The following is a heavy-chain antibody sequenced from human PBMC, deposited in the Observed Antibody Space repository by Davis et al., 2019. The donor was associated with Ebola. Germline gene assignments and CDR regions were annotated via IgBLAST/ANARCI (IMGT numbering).Heavy chain of an antibody. J-gene: IGHJ4*02. CDR2: IYYSGST. V-gene: IGHV4-39*01. CDR3: ARLDSGSYPDY. CDR1: GGSISSSSYY. D-gene: IGHD1-26*01. Sequence: MPGGSLRLSCTVSGGSISSSSYYWGWIRQPPGKGLEWIGSIYYSGSTYYNPSLKSRVTISVDTSKNQFSLKLSSVTAADTAVYYCARLDSGSYPDYWGQGTLVTVSS.